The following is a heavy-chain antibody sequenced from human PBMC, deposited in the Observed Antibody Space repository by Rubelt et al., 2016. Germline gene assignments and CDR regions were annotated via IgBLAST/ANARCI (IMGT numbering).Heavy chain of an antibody. CDR3: ARDQAVAGLNWFDP. J-gene: IGHJ5*02. CDR1: GGSFSGYY. D-gene: IGHD6-19*01. CDR2: INHSGST. Sequence: QVQLQQWGAGLLKPSETLSLTCAVYGGSFSGYYWSWIRQPPGKGLEWIGEINHSGSTNYNPSLKGRVTISVDTSKNQFSLKLSSVTAADTAVYYCARDQAVAGLNWFDPWGQGTLVTVSS. V-gene: IGHV4-34*01.